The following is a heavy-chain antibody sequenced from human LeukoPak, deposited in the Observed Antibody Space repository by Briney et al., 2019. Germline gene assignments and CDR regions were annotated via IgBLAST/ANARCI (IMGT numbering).Heavy chain of an antibody. CDR1: GFTFSSYS. V-gene: IGHV3-21*01. CDR3: ARGSVAYSYDSSGYSPVYYFDY. CDR2: ISSSSSYI. J-gene: IGHJ4*02. Sequence: GGSLRLSCAASGFTFSSYSMNWVRQAPGKGLEWVSSISSSSSYIYYADSVKGRFTISRDNAKNSLYLQMNSLRAEDTAVYYCARGSVAYSYDSSGYSPVYYFDYWGQGTLVTVSS. D-gene: IGHD3-22*01.